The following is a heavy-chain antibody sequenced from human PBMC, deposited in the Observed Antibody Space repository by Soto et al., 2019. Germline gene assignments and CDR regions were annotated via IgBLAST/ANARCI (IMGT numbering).Heavy chain of an antibody. CDR2: IFYSGST. D-gene: IGHD6-6*01. V-gene: IGHV4-39*01. Sequence: SETLSLTCSVSGGSISSSDSYWGWIRQPPGKGLEWIGSIFYSGSTFYKPSLKSRVAISVDTSEKQFFLRLSSVTAADTAVYYCARHSGYSSSSFSYWGQGILVTVSS. J-gene: IGHJ4*02. CDR1: GGSISSSDSY. CDR3: ARHSGYSSSSFSY.